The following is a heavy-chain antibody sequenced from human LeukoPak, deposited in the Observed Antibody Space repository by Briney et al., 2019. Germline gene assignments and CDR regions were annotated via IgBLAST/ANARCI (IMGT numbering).Heavy chain of an antibody. CDR3: ARDWGYDILTGYSATDY. V-gene: IGHV1-18*01. CDR2: ISAYNGNT. J-gene: IGHJ4*02. D-gene: IGHD3-9*01. CDR1: GYTFTSYG. Sequence: ASVKVSCKASGYTFTSYGISWVRQAPGQGLEWMGWISAYNGNTNYAQKLQGRVTMTTDTSTSTAYMELRSLRSDDTAVYYCARDWGYDILTGYSATDYWGRGTLVTVSS.